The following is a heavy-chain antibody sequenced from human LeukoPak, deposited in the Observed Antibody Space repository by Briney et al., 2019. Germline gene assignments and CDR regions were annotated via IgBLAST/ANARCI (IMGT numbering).Heavy chain of an antibody. CDR1: GGSISSYY. J-gene: IGHJ4*02. CDR2: IYYSGST. CDR3: ARGGWYKDY. V-gene: IGHV4-59*01. Sequence: SETLSLTCTVSGGSISSYYWSWIRQPPGKGLEWIGYIYYSGSTNYNPSLKSRVTISVDTSKNQFSLNLSSVTATDTAVYYCARGGWYKDYWGQGTLVTVSS. D-gene: IGHD6-19*01.